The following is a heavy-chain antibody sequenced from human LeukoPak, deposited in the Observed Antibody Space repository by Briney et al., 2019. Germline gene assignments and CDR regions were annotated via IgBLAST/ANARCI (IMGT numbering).Heavy chain of an antibody. CDR3: ARDRRDYCGGACHSPDDYYGLDV. Sequence: PSETLSLTCRVSRGSISSSSFYWAWIRQPPGKGLEWIGSIFWSGSTFYNPSRESRVTLSIDTSKNQFSLKLSSLTAADTAVYYCARDRRDYCGGACHSPDDYYGLDVWGQGIAVTVSS. J-gene: IGHJ6*02. D-gene: IGHD2-21*01. V-gene: IGHV4-39*07. CDR1: RGSISSSSFY. CDR2: IFWSGST.